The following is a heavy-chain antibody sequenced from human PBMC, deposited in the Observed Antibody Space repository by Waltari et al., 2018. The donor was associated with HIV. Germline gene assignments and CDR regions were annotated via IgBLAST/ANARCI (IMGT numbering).Heavy chain of an antibody. CDR3: GKDSNYFYDSTGYYCDF. Sequence: QVRLVESGGGVVPPGGSLRLSCAASGFTFSGYGIHWVRQAPGKGREGGAFIRHDDSNRYYRDSVKGRFTISRDNSKNTVDLQMNNLKAEDTAVYYCGKDSNYFYDSTGYYCDFWGQGTLVTVSS. CDR1: GFTFSGYG. D-gene: IGHD3-3*01. V-gene: IGHV3-30*02. CDR2: IRHDDSNR. J-gene: IGHJ4*02.